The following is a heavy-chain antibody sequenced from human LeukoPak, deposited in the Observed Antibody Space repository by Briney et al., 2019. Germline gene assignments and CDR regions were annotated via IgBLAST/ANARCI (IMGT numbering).Heavy chain of an antibody. D-gene: IGHD4-11*01. CDR3: ATQTTGSKWFDP. V-gene: IGHV4-34*01. CDR2: ISHSGGT. J-gene: IGHJ5*02. Sequence: SETLSLTCDVYGGSFSGYYWSWIRQPPGKGLEWIGEISHSGGTNYNPSLKSRVTISVDTSKNQFSLNLSSVTAADTAVYYCATQTTGSKWFDPWGQGTLVTVSS. CDR1: GGSFSGYY.